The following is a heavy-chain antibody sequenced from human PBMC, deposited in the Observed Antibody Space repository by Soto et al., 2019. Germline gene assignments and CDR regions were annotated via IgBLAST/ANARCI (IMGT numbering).Heavy chain of an antibody. J-gene: IGHJ6*02. Sequence: ASVKVSCKASGYTFTTYGISWVRQAPGQGLEWMGWISVYNGNTNYAQKLQGRVTMTTDTSTNTAYMELRSLRSDDTAVYYCASPARDYYYYGMDVWGQGTTVTVSS. V-gene: IGHV1-18*01. D-gene: IGHD6-6*01. CDR1: GYTFTTYG. CDR2: ISVYNGNT. CDR3: ASPARDYYYYGMDV.